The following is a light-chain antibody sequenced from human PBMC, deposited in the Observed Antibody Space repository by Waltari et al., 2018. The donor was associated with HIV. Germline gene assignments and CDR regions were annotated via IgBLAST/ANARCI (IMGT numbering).Light chain of an antibody. CDR1: NIKSKN. V-gene: IGLV3-21*02. CDR3: QVWDSTTDEGV. J-gene: IGLJ2*01. Sequence: SYVLTQPPSVSVAPGQTATITCGGNNIKSKNVHWYRQRPGQAPTLVVDDDSARPSGIPERFSGSHSENTATLTISRVEAGDEADYYGQVWDSTTDEGVFGGGTKLAVL. CDR2: DDS.